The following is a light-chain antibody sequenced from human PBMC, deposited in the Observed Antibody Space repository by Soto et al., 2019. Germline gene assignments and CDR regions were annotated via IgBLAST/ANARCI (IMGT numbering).Light chain of an antibody. V-gene: IGKV1-39*01. Sequence: DIQMTQSPSSLSASVGDRVTISCRASQTINTYGNWYLQKPGKAPKLLIYAASSLHSGVPSRFSGSGSGTYFTLTISSLQPEDFATYYCQQSFSSPRTFGQGTKVDIK. CDR3: QQSFSSPRT. J-gene: IGKJ1*01. CDR1: QTINTY. CDR2: AAS.